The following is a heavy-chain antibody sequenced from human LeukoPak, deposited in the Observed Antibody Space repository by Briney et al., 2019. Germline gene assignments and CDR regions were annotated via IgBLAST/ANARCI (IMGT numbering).Heavy chain of an antibody. Sequence: SETLSLTCTVSGAPISLYYWSWVRQSAGKRPEWIGRVHATGTTNYNPSLRSRVSLSVDTFKKQFSLKLNSVTAADTAVYYCARVLGSSGYAGDWRFDLWGHGTLVTVSS. J-gene: IGHJ2*01. CDR1: GAPISLYY. D-gene: IGHD3-22*01. CDR3: ARVLGSSGYAGDWRFDL. CDR2: VHATGTT. V-gene: IGHV4-4*07.